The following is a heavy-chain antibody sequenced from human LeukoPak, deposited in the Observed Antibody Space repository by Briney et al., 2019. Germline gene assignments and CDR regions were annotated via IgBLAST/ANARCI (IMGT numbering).Heavy chain of an antibody. V-gene: IGHV1-2*02. D-gene: IGHD3-10*01. CDR3: ARPLYLSLLWFGEPFDY. CDR2: IDPNSGDT. Sequence: GASVKVSCKASGGTFSSYAISWVRQAPGQGLEWMGWIDPNSGDTDSAQKFQGRVTMTRDTSIRTAYMELSRLTSDDTAVYYCARPLYLSLLWFGEPFDYWGQGTLVTVSS. J-gene: IGHJ4*02. CDR1: GGTFSSYA.